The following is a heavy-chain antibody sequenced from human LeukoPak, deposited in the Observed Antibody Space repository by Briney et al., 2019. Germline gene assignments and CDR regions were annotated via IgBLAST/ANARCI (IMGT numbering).Heavy chain of an antibody. J-gene: IGHJ4*02. CDR1: GYTFTGYY. D-gene: IGHD6-13*01. CDR3: ARDHGGAAALDY. Sequence: ASVKVSCKASGYTFTGYYMHWVRQAAGQGLEWMGWINPNSGGTNYAQKFQGRVTMTRDTSISTAYMELSRLRSDDTAVYYCARDHGGAAALDYWGQGTLVTVSS. CDR2: INPNSGGT. V-gene: IGHV1-2*02.